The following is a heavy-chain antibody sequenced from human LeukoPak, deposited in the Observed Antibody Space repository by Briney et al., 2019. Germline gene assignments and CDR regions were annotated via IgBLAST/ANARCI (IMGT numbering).Heavy chain of an antibody. V-gene: IGHV3-21*01. CDR2: ISSSGGYI. D-gene: IGHD1-26*01. CDR1: GFSFSSHY. CDR3: ARTYNGSSHFDY. J-gene: IGHJ4*02. Sequence: NPGGSLRLSCAASGFSFSSHYMNWVRQAPGKGLGWVSSISSSGGYIYSADSVKGRFTISRDNAKNSVYLHMNSLRAEDTAVYYCARTYNGSSHFDYWGQGTLVTVSS.